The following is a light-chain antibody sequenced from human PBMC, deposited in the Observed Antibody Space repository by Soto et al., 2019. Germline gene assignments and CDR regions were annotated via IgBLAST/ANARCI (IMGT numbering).Light chain of an antibody. CDR2: GAS. CDR1: KSVSSSY. Sequence: EIVLTQSPGTLSLSPGERATLSCRASKSVSSSYLAWYQQKPGQAPRLLIYGASSRATGIPDRFSGSGSGTHFTLTISRLEPEDFAVYYCQQYGSSPPYTFGQGTKLEIK. V-gene: IGKV3-20*01. J-gene: IGKJ2*01. CDR3: QQYGSSPPYT.